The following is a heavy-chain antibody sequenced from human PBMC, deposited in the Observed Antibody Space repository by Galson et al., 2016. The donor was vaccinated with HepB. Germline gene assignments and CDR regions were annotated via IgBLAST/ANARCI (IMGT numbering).Heavy chain of an antibody. V-gene: IGHV1-69*06. J-gene: IGHJ1*01. Sequence: SVKVSCKASEATLTTYAISWVRQTPRQGLQWMRGIIPIFVAPTYARDFQARVTITADKSTSTAFLELTSLKSEDTAVYWCARSVGATSYFQQWGQGTLVTVSS. CDR2: IIPIFVAP. D-gene: IGHD1-26*01. CDR3: ARSVGATSYFQQ. CDR1: EATLTTYA.